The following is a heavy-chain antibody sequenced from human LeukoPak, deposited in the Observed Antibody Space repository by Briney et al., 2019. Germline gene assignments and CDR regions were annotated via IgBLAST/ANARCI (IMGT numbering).Heavy chain of an antibody. CDR1: GGSISSYY. CDR2: IYYSGGT. D-gene: IGHD5-24*01. Sequence: SETLSLTCTVSGGSISSYYWSWIRQPPGKGLEWIGYIYYSGGTNYNPSLKSRVTISVDTSKNQFSLKLSSVTAADTAVYYCARGPDGYNNYFDYWGQGTLVTVSS. J-gene: IGHJ4*02. CDR3: ARGPDGYNNYFDY. V-gene: IGHV4-59*01.